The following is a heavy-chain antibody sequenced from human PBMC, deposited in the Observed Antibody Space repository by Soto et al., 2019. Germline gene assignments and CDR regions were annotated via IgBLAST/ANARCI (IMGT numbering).Heavy chain of an antibody. D-gene: IGHD2-15*01. V-gene: IGHV1-2*04. Sequence: ASVKVSCKASGYTLTGYYMHWVRQAPGQGLEWMGWINPNSGGTNYAQKFQGWVTMTRDTSISTAYMELSRLRSDDTAVYYCPRERCSGGSCSPLSFDIWGQGTMLTGSS. J-gene: IGHJ3*02. CDR3: PRERCSGGSCSPLSFDI. CDR1: GYTLTGYY. CDR2: INPNSGGT.